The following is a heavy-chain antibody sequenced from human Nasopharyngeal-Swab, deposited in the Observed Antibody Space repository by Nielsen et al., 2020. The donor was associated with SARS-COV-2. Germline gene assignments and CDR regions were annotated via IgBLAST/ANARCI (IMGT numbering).Heavy chain of an antibody. Sequence: GGSLRLSCAASGFTFRNYWMSWVRQAPGKGLEWVANIKQGGSEKHYVDSVKGRFTISRDDAKNSQSLQMNSLRVEDTAVYYCARGSDTALYYFDSWGQGTLVTVSS. CDR3: ARGSDTALYYFDS. CDR1: GFTFRNYW. J-gene: IGHJ4*02. CDR2: IKQGGSEK. V-gene: IGHV3-7*01. D-gene: IGHD5-18*01.